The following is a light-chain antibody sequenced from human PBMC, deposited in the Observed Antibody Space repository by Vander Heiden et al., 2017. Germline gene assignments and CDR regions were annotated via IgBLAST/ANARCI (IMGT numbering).Light chain of an antibody. CDR1: QSISSY. Sequence: DILLTQSPSPLSSSFGDRVNIPCRARQSISSYLNWYQQKQGKDPKLLINAASSLQSGVPSRFSGSGCGTEYTPTIISLQPEEFATVYYQQSYSTPSYTFGQGTKLEIK. CDR2: AAS. J-gene: IGKJ2*01. CDR3: QQSYSTPSYT. V-gene: IGKV1-39*01.